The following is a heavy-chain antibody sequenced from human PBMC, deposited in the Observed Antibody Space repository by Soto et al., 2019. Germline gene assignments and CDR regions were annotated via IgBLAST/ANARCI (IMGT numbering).Heavy chain of an antibody. CDR3: ARVWGGAFDI. CDR2: IYYSGST. J-gene: IGHJ3*02. CDR1: GDSIISYY. V-gene: IGHV4-59*01. D-gene: IGHD3-10*01. Sequence: SETLSLTGAPCGDSIISYYWSWIRQPPGKGLEWIGYIYYSGSTNYNPSLKSRVTISVDTSKNQFSLKLSSVTAADTAVYYCARVWGGAFDIWGQGTMVT.